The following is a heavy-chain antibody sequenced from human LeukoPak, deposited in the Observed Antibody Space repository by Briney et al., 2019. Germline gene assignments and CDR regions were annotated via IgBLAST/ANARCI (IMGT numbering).Heavy chain of an antibody. CDR2: IYYSGST. CDR3: ASAYGGKGANLDY. CDR1: GGSISSGGYY. Sequence: PSETLSLTCTVSGGSISSGGYYWSWIRQHPGKGLEWIGYIYYSGSTYYNPSLKSRVTISEDTSKNQFSLKLSSVTAADTAVYYCASAYGGKGANLDYWGQGTLVTVSS. J-gene: IGHJ4*02. V-gene: IGHV4-31*03. D-gene: IGHD4-23*01.